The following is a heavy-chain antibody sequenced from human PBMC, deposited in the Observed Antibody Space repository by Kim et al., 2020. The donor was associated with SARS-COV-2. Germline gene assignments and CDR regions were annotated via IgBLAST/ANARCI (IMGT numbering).Heavy chain of an antibody. CDR3: AGTSTGYSSSWYLGYYYYGMDV. CDR2: IYYSGST. V-gene: IGHV4-39*01. D-gene: IGHD6-13*01. J-gene: IGHJ6*02. CDR1: GGSISSSSYY. Sequence: SETLSLTCTVSGGSISSSSYYWGWIRQPPGKGLEWIGSIYYSGSTYYNPSLKSRVTISVDTSKNQFSLKLSSVTAADTAVYYCAGTSTGYSSSWYLGYYYYGMDVWGQGTTVTVSS.